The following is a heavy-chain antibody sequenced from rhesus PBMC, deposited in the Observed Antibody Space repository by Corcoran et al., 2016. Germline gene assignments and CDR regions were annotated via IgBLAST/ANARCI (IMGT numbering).Heavy chain of an antibody. Sequence: QVQLQEWGPGLVTPSETLSLTCPVSVGSISSSIGWSGVRRPPGQGLGGVGYISGSSGSTYYNPSLKSRVTISKDTSKNQFSLKLSSVTAADTAVYYCASAYNRFDVWGPGVLVTVSS. V-gene: IGHV4-65*02. J-gene: IGHJ5-1*01. CDR3: ASAYNRFDV. CDR1: VGSISSSIG. CDR2: ISGSSGST.